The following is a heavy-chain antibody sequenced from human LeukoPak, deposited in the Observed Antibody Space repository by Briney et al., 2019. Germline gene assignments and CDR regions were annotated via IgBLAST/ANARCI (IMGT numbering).Heavy chain of an antibody. D-gene: IGHD2-21*02. V-gene: IGHV1-69*04. J-gene: IGHJ4*02. CDR3: ATAFVGEVTHH. CDR2: IIPILGIA. CDR1: GGTFSSYA. Sequence: SVKVSCKASGGTFSSYAISWVRQAPGQGLEWMGRIIPILGIANYAQKFQGRVTITADKSTSTAYMELSSLRSEDTAVYYCATAFVGEVTHHWGQGTLVTVSS.